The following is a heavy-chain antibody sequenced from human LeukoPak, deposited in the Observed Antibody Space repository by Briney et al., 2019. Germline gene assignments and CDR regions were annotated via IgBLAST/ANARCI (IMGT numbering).Heavy chain of an antibody. CDR2: FYPRGTT. CDR1: SYSISSGYF. D-gene: IGHD3-22*01. CDR3: ALRDSSGYHRGAFDI. J-gene: IGHJ3*02. Sequence: SETLSLTCGVSSYSISSGYFWGWIRQPPGKGLEWIGTFYPRGTTNYNPSLKSRVTIAVDTSQTQLSLKLTSVTAADTAVYYCALRDSSGYHRGAFDIWGQGTMVIVSS. V-gene: IGHV4-38-2*01.